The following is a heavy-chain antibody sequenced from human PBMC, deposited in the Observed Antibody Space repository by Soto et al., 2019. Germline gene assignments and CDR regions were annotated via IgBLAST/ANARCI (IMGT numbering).Heavy chain of an antibody. CDR1: GFTFTSSA. J-gene: IGHJ4*02. V-gene: IGHV1-58*01. Sequence: GASVKVSCKASGFTFTSSAGQWVRQARGQRLEWIGWIVVGSGNTNYAQKFQERVTITRDMSTSTAYMELSSLRSEDTAVYYWAAELDSSGLKAPYLGQGTLVTGSS. CDR3: AAELDSSGLKAPY. D-gene: IGHD6-19*01. CDR2: IVVGSGNT.